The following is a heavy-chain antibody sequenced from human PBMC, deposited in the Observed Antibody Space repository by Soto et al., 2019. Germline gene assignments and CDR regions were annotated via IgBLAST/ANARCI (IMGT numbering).Heavy chain of an antibody. CDR2: VFHSGAT. Sequence: QVQLQESGPGLVKPSGTLSLTCAVSGDTISTSNCWSWVRQPPGKGLEWIGEVFHSGATNYNPSLGSRVVISVAKSKHEFALKVNSLTAADTAVYYCARGDSSGWESYLDYWGQGTLVTVSS. J-gene: IGHJ4*02. D-gene: IGHD6-19*01. V-gene: IGHV4-4*02. CDR3: ARGDSSGWESYLDY. CDR1: GDTISTSNC.